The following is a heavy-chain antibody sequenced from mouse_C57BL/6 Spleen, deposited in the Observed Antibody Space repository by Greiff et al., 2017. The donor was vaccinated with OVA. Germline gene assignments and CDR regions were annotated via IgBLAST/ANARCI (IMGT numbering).Heavy chain of an antibody. CDR3: ARSRIYYGNYDAMDY. Sequence: QVQLKQPGAELVKPGASVKLSCKASGYTFTSYWMHWVKQRPGQGLEWIGMIHPNSGSTNYNEKFKSKATLTVDKSSSTAYMQLSSLTSEDSAVYYCARSRIYYGNYDAMDYWGQGTSVTVSS. CDR1: GYTFTSYW. D-gene: IGHD2-1*01. CDR2: IHPNSGST. V-gene: IGHV1-64*01. J-gene: IGHJ4*01.